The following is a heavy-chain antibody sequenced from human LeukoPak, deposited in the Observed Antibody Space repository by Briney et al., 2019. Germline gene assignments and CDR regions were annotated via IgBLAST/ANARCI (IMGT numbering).Heavy chain of an antibody. CDR1: GYTFTSYG. D-gene: IGHD1-7*01. J-gene: IGHJ3*02. V-gene: IGHV1-18*01. Sequence: GASVKVSCKASGYTFTSYGISWVRQAPGQGLEWMGWISAYKGNTNYAQKLQGRVTMTTDTSTSTAYMELRSLRSDDTAVYYCARSITGTTPGAFDIWGQGTVVTVSS. CDR2: ISAYKGNT. CDR3: ARSITGTTPGAFDI.